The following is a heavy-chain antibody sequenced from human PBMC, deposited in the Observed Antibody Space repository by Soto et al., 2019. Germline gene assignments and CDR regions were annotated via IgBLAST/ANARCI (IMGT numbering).Heavy chain of an antibody. CDR2: IYYSGST. J-gene: IGHJ5*02. D-gene: IGHD3-9*01. V-gene: IGHV4-39*01. CDR1: GGSISSSSYY. CDR3: ARQKGYYDILTGYNWFDP. Sequence: SETLSLTCTVSGGSISSSSYYWGWIRQPPGKGLEWIGSIYYSGSTYYNPSLKSRVTISVDTSKNQFSLKLSSVTAADTAVYYCARQKGYYDILTGYNWFDPWGQGTLVTVSS.